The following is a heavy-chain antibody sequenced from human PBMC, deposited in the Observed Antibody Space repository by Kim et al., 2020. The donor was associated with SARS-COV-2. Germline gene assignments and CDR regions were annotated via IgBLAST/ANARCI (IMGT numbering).Heavy chain of an antibody. J-gene: IGHJ4*02. V-gene: IGHV3-21*01. CDR2: SYI. Sequence: SYIYYADSVKGRFTISRDNAKNSLYLQMNSLRAEDTAVYYCARVAAAGDYWGQGTLVTVSS. CDR3: ARVAAAGDY. D-gene: IGHD6-13*01.